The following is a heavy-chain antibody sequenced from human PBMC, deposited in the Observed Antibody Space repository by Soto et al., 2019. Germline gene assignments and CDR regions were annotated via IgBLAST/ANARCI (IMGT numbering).Heavy chain of an antibody. CDR1: GFTFSDYY. CDR2: ISSSGSTI. J-gene: IGHJ4*02. D-gene: IGHD1-26*01. Sequence: GGSLRLSCAASGFTFSDYYMSWIRQAPGKGLEWVSYISSSGSTIYYADSVKGRFTISRDNAKNSLYLQMNSLRAEDTAVYYCASWSRIVGATTDFDYWGQGTLVTVPQ. V-gene: IGHV3-11*01. CDR3: ASWSRIVGATTDFDY.